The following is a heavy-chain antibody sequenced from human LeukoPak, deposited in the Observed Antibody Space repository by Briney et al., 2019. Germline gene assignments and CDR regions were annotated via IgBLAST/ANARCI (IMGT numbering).Heavy chain of an antibody. CDR3: AKERIVLVYGDYAAGPLDY. D-gene: IGHD4-17*01. J-gene: IGHJ4*02. CDR1: GFTFNNYA. CDR2: INNSGDKK. Sequence: GGSLRLFCAASGFTFNNYAMTWVRQAPGKGREWVSVINNSGDKKYFADSAEGRYTISRDNSRNTLYLQMNTLRAEDTAVYYCAKERIVLVYGDYAAGPLDYRGQGTLVTVCS. V-gene: IGHV3-23*01.